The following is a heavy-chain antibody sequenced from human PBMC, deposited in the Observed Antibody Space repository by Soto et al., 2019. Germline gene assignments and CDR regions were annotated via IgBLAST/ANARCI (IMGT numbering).Heavy chain of an antibody. V-gene: IGHV4-31*03. J-gene: IGHJ1*01. D-gene: IGHD6-19*01. CDR1: GGSISRGGYY. CDR3: AREESVAGLSPGY. CDR2: IYYSGST. Sequence: SETLSLTCTVSGGSISRGGYYWSWIRQHPGKGLEWIGYIYYSGSTYYNPSLKSRVTISVDTSKNQFSLKLSSVTAADTAVYYCAREESVAGLSPGYWGQGSPVPVSS.